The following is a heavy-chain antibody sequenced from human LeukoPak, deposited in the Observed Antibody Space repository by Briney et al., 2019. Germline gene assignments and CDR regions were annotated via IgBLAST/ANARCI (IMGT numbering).Heavy chain of an antibody. V-gene: IGHV4-59*01. CDR1: GGSISSYY. CDR3: ARDDLATFDP. CDR2: IYYSGST. D-gene: IGHD3/OR15-3a*01. J-gene: IGHJ5*02. Sequence: PSGTLSLTCAVSGGSISSYYWSWIRQPPGKGLEWIGYIYYSGSTNYNPSLKSRVTISVDTSKNQFSLKLSSVTAADTAVYYCARDDLATFDPWGQGTLVTVSS.